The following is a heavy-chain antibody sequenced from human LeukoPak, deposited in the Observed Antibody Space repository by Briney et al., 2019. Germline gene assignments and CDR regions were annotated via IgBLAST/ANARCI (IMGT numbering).Heavy chain of an antibody. CDR2: NYYSGST. CDR1: GGYISSYY. Sequence: SETLSLTSTAPGGYISSYYWSWIRQPPGKGLEWIGYNYYSGSTNYNPSLKSRVTISVDTSKNQFSLKLSSVTAADTAVYYCARGRLYSGSYFGWFDPWGQGTLVTVSS. CDR3: ARGRLYSGSYFGWFDP. V-gene: IGHV4-59*01. D-gene: IGHD1-26*01. J-gene: IGHJ5*02.